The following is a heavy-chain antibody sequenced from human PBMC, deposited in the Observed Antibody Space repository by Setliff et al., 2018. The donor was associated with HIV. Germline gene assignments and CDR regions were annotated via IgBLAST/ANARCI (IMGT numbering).Heavy chain of an antibody. CDR1: GFTFIRAW. V-gene: IGHV3-30*18. CDR3: AKDVYYDSSGYPIDV. D-gene: IGHD3-22*01. J-gene: IGHJ6*03. Sequence: GGSLRLSCAASGFTFIRAWMTWVRQAPGKGLEWVGRIQSKAGEGSYKYYVDSVKGRFTISRDTSKNTLYLQMNSLRAEDTAVYYCAKDVYYDSSGYPIDVWGKGTTVTVSS. CDR2: IQSKAGEGSYK.